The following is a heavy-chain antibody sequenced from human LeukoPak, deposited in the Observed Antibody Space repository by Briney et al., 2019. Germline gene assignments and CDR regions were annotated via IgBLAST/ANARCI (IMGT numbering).Heavy chain of an antibody. V-gene: IGHV4-34*01. CDR2: INHSGST. CDR1: GGSFSGYY. J-gene: IGHJ5*02. CDR3: ASRPRITMVRGAAFDP. D-gene: IGHD3-10*01. Sequence: SDTLSLTCAVYGGSFSGYYWSWIRQPPGKGLEWIGEINHSGSTNYNPSLKSRVTISVDTSKNQFSLKLSSVTAADTAVYYCASRPRITMVRGAAFDPWGQGTLVTVSS.